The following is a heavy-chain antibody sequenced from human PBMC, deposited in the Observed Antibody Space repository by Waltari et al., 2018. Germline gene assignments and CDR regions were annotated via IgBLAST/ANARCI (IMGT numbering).Heavy chain of an antibody. CDR1: DVSITSNRHY. V-gene: IGHV4-39*01. D-gene: IGHD5-12*01. CDR3: ATYIGASIGTAAFDV. Sequence: HLQLQESGPGLLKPSETLSLTCSASDVSITSNRHYWVWIRQPPGQGLEWIGTLSYSGATYSSPSLKSRVTISGDTSKNQLSLILGSVTAADTAVYYCATYIGASIGTAAFDVWGQGTMVTVSA. J-gene: IGHJ3*01. CDR2: LSYSGAT.